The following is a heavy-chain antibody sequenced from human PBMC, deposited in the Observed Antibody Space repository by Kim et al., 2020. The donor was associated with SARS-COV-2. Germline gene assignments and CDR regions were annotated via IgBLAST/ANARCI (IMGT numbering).Heavy chain of an antibody. CDR1: GGSISSGGYY. J-gene: IGHJ3*02. Sequence: SETLSLTCTVSGGSISSGGYYWSWIRQHPGKGLEWIGYIYYSGSTYYNPSLKSRVTISVDTSKNQFSLKLSSVTAADTAVYYCARGPYDILTGGDIWGQGTMVTVSS. CDR3: ARGPYDILTGGDI. CDR2: IYYSGST. V-gene: IGHV4-31*03. D-gene: IGHD3-9*01.